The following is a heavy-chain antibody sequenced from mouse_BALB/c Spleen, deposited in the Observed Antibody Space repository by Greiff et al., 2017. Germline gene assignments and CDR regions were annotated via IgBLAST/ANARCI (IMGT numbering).Heavy chain of an antibody. CDR1: GFTFSSYG. J-gene: IGHJ2*01. CDR3: ASLGEDY. D-gene: IGHD4-1*01. Sequence: DVKLQESGGDLVKPGGSLKLSCAASGFTFSSYGMSWVRQTPDKRLEWVATISSGGSYTYYPDSVKGRFTISRDNAKNTLYLQMSSLKSEDTAMYYCASLGEDYWGQGTTLTVSS. CDR2: ISSGGSYT. V-gene: IGHV5-6*02.